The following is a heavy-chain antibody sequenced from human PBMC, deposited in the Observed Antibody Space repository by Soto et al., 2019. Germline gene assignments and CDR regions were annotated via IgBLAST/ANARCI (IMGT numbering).Heavy chain of an antibody. CDR1: GYTSTSYG. Sequence: ASVKVSCKASGYTSTSYGIHWVRQAPGQRLEWMGWINAANGDTKYSPKFQGRVTITRDTSASTAYMELSSLRSEDTAVYYCVRRHVSATGIHWFDPWGQGTLVTVSS. J-gene: IGHJ5*02. V-gene: IGHV1-3*01. CDR2: INAANGDT. D-gene: IGHD6-13*01. CDR3: VRRHVSATGIHWFDP.